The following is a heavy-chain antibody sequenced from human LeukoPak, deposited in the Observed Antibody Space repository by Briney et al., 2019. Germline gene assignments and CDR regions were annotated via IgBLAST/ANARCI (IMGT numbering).Heavy chain of an antibody. J-gene: IGHJ4*02. CDR3: ARNVPDTAVVPRFDY. D-gene: IGHD5-18*01. V-gene: IGHV4-34*01. Sequence: SETLSLTCAVYGGSFSGYYWSWIRQPPGKGLEWIGEINHSGSTNYNPSLKSRVTISVDTSKNQFSLKLSSVTAADTAVYYCARNVPDTAVVPRFDYWGQGTLVTVSS. CDR2: INHSGST. CDR1: GGSFSGYY.